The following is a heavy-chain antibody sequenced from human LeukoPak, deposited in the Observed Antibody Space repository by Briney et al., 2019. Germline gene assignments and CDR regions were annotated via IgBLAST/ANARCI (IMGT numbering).Heavy chain of an antibody. CDR3: AKDFRSLWSLYYFDY. V-gene: IGHV3-30*18. Sequence: GGSLRLSCAAFGFTFSSYGMHWVRQAPGKGLEWVAVISYDGSNKYYADSVKGRFTISRDNSKNTLYLQMNSLRAEDTAVYYCAKDFRSLWSLYYFDYWGQGTLVTVSS. CDR1: GFTFSSYG. D-gene: IGHD2-8*02. CDR2: ISYDGSNK. J-gene: IGHJ4*02.